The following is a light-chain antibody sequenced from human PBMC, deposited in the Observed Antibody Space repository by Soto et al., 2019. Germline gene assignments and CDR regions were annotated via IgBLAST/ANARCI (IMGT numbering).Light chain of an antibody. CDR2: DAS. Sequence: EIVLTQSPATLSLSPGVRATLSCRASQSVGGFLAWYQQRSGQTPRLLIYDASKRAPGIPARFSGSGSGTDFTLTISSLEPEDFAVYYCQQRSNWLGTFGPGTKVDIK. CDR1: QSVGGF. V-gene: IGKV3-11*01. J-gene: IGKJ3*01. CDR3: QQRSNWLGT.